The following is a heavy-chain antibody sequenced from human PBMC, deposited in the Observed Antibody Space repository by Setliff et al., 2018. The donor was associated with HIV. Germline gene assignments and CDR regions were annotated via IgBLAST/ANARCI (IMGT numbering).Heavy chain of an antibody. Sequence: SETLSLTCSVSGVSINRTGHYWGWIRQSPGKRLEWIGSVSQSGSTYYNPSLKSRITISVDRSKNLFSLKLTSVTAADQGVYYCARVPVAGANWFDPWGLGTLVTVSS. CDR3: ARVPVAGANWFDP. CDR1: GVSINRTGHY. CDR2: VSQSGST. J-gene: IGHJ5*02. D-gene: IGHD2-21*01. V-gene: IGHV4-39*01.